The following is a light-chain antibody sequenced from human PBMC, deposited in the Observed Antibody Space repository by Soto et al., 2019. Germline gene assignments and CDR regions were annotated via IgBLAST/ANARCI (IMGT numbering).Light chain of an antibody. CDR3: HQYNVWPLVT. V-gene: IGKV3-15*01. J-gene: IGKJ4*01. CDR1: QSVGTQ. Sequence: EIVMTQSPATLSVSPGEIATLSCRASQSVGTQLAWYQLKPGQTPRLLIFGASTRATGIPARFSGSGSGSEVTLAIINLQSADVAVYSCHQYNVWPLVTFGGGTKVEIK. CDR2: GAS.